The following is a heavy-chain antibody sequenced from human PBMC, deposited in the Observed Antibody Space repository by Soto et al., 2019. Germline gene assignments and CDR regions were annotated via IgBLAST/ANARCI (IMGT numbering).Heavy chain of an antibody. CDR1: GGSISSSSYY. CDR2: TYYSGST. D-gene: IGHD6-19*01. Sequence: QLQLQESGPGLVKPSETLSLTCTVSGGSISSSSYYWGWIRQPPGKWLEWIGSTYYSGSTYYNQSLKSRVIISVDTSQHQFSLKLSSVTAADTAVYYCARHLRSYSSGWYESLDVWGQGTTVTVSS. J-gene: IGHJ6*02. CDR3: ARHLRSYSSGWYESLDV. V-gene: IGHV4-39*01.